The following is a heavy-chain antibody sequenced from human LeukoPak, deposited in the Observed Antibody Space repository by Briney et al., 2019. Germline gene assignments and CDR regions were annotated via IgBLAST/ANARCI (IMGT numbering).Heavy chain of an antibody. Sequence: SEALSLTCTVSGGSISNYFWSWIRQPPGEGLEWIGYVYYSGSTNYNPSLKSRVTISVETSKNQFSLNLSSVTAADTAVYYCARRAGTGGRDYFDYWGQGTLVTVSS. CDR2: VYYSGST. V-gene: IGHV4-59*08. CDR1: GGSISNYF. CDR3: ARRAGTGGRDYFDY. J-gene: IGHJ4*02. D-gene: IGHD3/OR15-3a*01.